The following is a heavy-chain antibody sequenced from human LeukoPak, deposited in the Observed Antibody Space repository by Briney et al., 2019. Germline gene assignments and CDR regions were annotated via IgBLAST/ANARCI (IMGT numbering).Heavy chain of an antibody. D-gene: IGHD4-23*01. CDR2: ISASGVST. Sequence: GGSLRLSCAASGFNFKDYDMTWVRQAPGKGLEWVASISASGVSTNYADSVRGRFTISRDNSNRVVYLRMNSLRTEDTAVYYCARSKTNSNSLLDYGGQGTRVIFS. CDR3: ARSKTNSNSLLDY. V-gene: IGHV3-23*01. CDR1: GFNFKDYD. J-gene: IGHJ4*02.